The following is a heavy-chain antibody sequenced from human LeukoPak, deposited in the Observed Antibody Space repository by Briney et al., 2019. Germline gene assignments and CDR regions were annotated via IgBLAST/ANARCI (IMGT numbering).Heavy chain of an antibody. V-gene: IGHV3-23*01. D-gene: IGHD3-16*01. J-gene: IGHJ4*02. Sequence: GGSLRLSCAASGFTFSNYSMTWVRQAPGKGLEWVSAISGSGGSTYYADSVKGRFTISRDNSKNTLYLQMNSLRAEDTAVYYCARLRLHRKYYFDYWGQGTLVTVSS. CDR1: GFTFSNYS. CDR3: ARLRLHRKYYFDY. CDR2: ISGSGGST.